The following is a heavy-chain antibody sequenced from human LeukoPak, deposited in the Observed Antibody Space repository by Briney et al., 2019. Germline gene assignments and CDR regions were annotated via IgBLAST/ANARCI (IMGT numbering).Heavy chain of an antibody. V-gene: IGHV3-11*04. D-gene: IGHD2-2*01. CDR2: ISRDGGTV. CDR1: GFTFSDYY. CDR3: AKGPYAGGHYFDY. J-gene: IGHJ4*02. Sequence: PGGSLRLSCAASGFTFSDYYMSWIRQAPGKGLEWVSYISRDGGTVYYADSVQGRFSIFRDSATNSVFMQMNSLRAEDTAVYYCAKGPYAGGHYFDYWGQGTLATVSS.